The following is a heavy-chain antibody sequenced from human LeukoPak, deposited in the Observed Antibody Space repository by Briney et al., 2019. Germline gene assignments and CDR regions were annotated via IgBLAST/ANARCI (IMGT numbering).Heavy chain of an antibody. V-gene: IGHV4-59*08. CDR2: IHDSGSI. CDR1: GGSISSFY. CDR3: ARGRRAGGGWPFFDS. J-gene: IGHJ4*02. D-gene: IGHD6-19*01. Sequence: SETLSLTCTVSGGSISSFYWNWIRQPPGKGLEWIGYIHDSGSIIYNPSLKSRVTRSLDTSKNQFSVRLSSMTAADTAVYYCARGRRAGGGWPFFDSWGQGTLVSVSS.